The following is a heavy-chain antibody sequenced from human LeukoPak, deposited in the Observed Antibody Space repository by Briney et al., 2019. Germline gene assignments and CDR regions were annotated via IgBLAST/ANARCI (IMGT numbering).Heavy chain of an antibody. Sequence: ASVKVSCKVSGYTLTELSMHWVRQAPGKGLEWMGGFDPEDGETIYAQKFQGRVTMTEDTSTDTAYMELSSLRSEDTAVSYCATFSDYGDYHFAYWGQGTLVTVSS. D-gene: IGHD4-17*01. CDR1: GYTLTELS. V-gene: IGHV1-24*01. J-gene: IGHJ4*02. CDR3: ATFSDYGDYHFAY. CDR2: FDPEDGET.